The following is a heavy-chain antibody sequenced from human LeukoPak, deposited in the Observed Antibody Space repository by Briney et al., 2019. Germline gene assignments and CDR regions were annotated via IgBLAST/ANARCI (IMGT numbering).Heavy chain of an antibody. V-gene: IGHV1-2*02. CDR2: INPSSGGT. J-gene: IGHJ3*02. CDR1: GYTFTGYY. CDR3: ASAEQWLDAFDI. D-gene: IGHD6-19*01. Sequence: ASVKVSCKASGYTFTGYYMHWVRQAPGQGLEWMGWINPSSGGTNYAQKFQGRVTMTRDTSISTAYMELSRLRSDDTAVYYCASAEQWLDAFDIWGQGTMVTVSS.